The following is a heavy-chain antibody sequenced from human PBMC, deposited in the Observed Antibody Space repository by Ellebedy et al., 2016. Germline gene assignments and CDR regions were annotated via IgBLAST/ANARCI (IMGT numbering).Heavy chain of an antibody. CDR2: IKSKTNGETT. D-gene: IGHD1-26*01. CDR1: GFTFSSAW. V-gene: IGHV3-15*01. Sequence: GGSLRLSXAASGFTFSSAWMRWVRQAPGKGLEWVGRIKSKTNGETTAYAAPVKGRFSISRDDSENTVYLQMNSLKTEDTAVYYCTTLCGNCDSDYWGQGTLVTVSS. J-gene: IGHJ4*02. CDR3: TTLCGNCDSDY.